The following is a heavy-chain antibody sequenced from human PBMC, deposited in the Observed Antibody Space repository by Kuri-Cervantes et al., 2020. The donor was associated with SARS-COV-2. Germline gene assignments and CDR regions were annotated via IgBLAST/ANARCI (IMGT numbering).Heavy chain of an antibody. CDR3: ARVWRGELYYYYGMDV. J-gene: IGHJ6*02. V-gene: IGHV3-30-3*01. CDR2: ISYDGSNK. D-gene: IGHD3-3*01. Sequence: LSLTCAASGSTFSSYAMHWVRQAPGKGLEWVAVISYDGSNKYYADSVKGRFTISRDNSKNTLYLQMNSLRAEDTAVYYCARVWRGELYYYYGMDVWGQGTTVTVSS. CDR1: GSTFSSYA.